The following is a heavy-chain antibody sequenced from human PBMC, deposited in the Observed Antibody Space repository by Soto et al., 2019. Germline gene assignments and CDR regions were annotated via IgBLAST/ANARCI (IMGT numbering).Heavy chain of an antibody. CDR3: AKERGDGYRPVDF. CDR1: GFTISATA. D-gene: IGHD2-21*01. J-gene: IGHJ4*02. V-gene: IGHV3-73*01. Sequence: GGSLRLSCAASGFTISATAIHWIRQASGKGLEWVGRIANNAENYAATYAASVKGRFTLSRDNSKNTLYLQMNSLRVEDTAVFYCAKERGDGYRPVDFWGQATLVTVSS. CDR2: IANNAENYAA.